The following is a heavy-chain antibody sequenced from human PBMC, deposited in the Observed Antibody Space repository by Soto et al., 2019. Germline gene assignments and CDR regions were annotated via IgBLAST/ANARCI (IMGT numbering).Heavy chain of an antibody. V-gene: IGHV3-11*06. CDR2: ISSSSSSYT. Sequence: GGSLRLSCAASGFTSSDYYMSWIRQAPGKGLEWVSYISSSSSSYTNYADSVKGRFTISRDNAKNSLYLQMNSLRAEDTAVYYCAREWGVVVPAAVDYWGQGTLVTVSS. CDR3: AREWGVVVPAAVDY. D-gene: IGHD2-2*01. J-gene: IGHJ4*02. CDR1: GFTSSDYY.